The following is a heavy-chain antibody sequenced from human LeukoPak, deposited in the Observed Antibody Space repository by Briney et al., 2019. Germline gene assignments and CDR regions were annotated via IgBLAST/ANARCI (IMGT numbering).Heavy chain of an antibody. CDR1: GGSISSSSYC. J-gene: IGHJ4*02. Sequence: SETLSLTCTVSGGSISSSSYCWGWIRQPPGKGLEWIGSIYYSGSTYYNPSLKSRVTISVDTSKNQFSLKLSSVTAADTAVYYCARQDSSGYYFTQDPYYFDYWGQGTLVTVSS. CDR2: IYYSGST. D-gene: IGHD3-22*01. CDR3: ARQDSSGYYFTQDPYYFDY. V-gene: IGHV4-39*07.